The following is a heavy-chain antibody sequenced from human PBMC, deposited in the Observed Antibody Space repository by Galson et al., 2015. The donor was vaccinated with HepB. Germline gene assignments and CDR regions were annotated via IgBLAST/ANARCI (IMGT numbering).Heavy chain of an antibody. CDR2: IYYSGST. CDR3: ARLSGGRGSFSFDY. J-gene: IGHJ4*02. Sequence: ETLSLTCAVYGGSFSDYYWGWIRQPPGEGLEWIASIYYSGSTYYNPSLKSRVTISVDTSKNQFSLKLSSVTAADTALYYCARLSGGRGSFSFDYWGQGTLVTVSS. D-gene: IGHD3-16*01. CDR1: GGSFSDYY. V-gene: IGHV4-39*01.